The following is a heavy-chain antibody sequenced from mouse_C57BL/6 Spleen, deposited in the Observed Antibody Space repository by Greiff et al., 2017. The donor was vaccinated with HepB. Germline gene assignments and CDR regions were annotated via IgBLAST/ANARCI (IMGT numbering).Heavy chain of an antibody. Sequence: QVQLKQSGAELVRPGASVKLSCKASGYTFTDYYINWVKQRPGQGLEWIARIYPGSGNTYYNEKFKGKATLTAEKSSSTAYMQLSSLTSEDSAVYFCAIYYGYDGWAMDYWGQGTSVTVSS. CDR1: GYTFTDYY. V-gene: IGHV1-76*01. J-gene: IGHJ4*01. CDR3: AIYYGYDGWAMDY. D-gene: IGHD2-2*01. CDR2: IYPGSGNT.